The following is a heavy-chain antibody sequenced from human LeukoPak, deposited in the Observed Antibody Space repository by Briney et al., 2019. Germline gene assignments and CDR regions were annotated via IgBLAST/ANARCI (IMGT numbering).Heavy chain of an antibody. V-gene: IGHV3-30-3*01. J-gene: IGHJ4*02. CDR1: GFTFSSYA. CDR2: ISYDGSNK. D-gene: IGHD1-7*01. Sequence: GGSLRLSCAASGFTFSSYAMHWVRQAPGKGLEWVAVISYDGSNKYYADSVKGRFTISRDNSKNTLYLQMNSLRAEDTAVYYCARDRRWNLFDYWGQGTLVTVSS. CDR3: ARDRRWNLFDY.